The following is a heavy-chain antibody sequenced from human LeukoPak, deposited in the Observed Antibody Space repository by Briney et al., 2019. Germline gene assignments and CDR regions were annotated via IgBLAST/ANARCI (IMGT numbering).Heavy chain of an antibody. CDR2: LYSVGTI. J-gene: IGHJ3*01. Sequence: PRGSLKISCAASGFTVSGSYMSWIRQAPGKGLEWVSILYSVGTIYYADSVKGRFTISRDNSKNTLYLQMNSLRVEDAAVYYCARLVVDSHAFDVWGQGTMVTVSS. V-gene: IGHV3-53*01. CDR1: GFTVSGSY. D-gene: IGHD6-19*01. CDR3: ARLVVDSHAFDV.